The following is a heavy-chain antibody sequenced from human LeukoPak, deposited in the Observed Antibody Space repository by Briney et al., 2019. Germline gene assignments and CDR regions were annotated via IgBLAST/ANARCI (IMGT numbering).Heavy chain of an antibody. CDR2: ISSSSSYI. D-gene: IGHD2-2*01. J-gene: IGHJ4*02. Sequence: GGSLRLSCAASGFTFSSYSMNWVRQAPGKGLEWVSSISSSSSYIYYADSVKGRFTISRDNAKNSLYLQMSSLRAEDTAAYYCARYCSSTSCYGFDYWGQGTLVTVSS. CDR3: ARYCSSTSCYGFDY. CDR1: GFTFSSYS. V-gene: IGHV3-21*01.